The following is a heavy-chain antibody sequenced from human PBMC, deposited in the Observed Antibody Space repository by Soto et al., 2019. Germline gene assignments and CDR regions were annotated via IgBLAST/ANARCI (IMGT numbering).Heavy chain of an antibody. CDR2: ISSSSSYI. Sequence: EVQLVESGGGLVKPGGSLRLSCAASGFTFSSYSMNWVRQAPGKGLEWVSSISSSSSYIYYADSVKGRFTISRDNAKNSLYLQMNSLRAEDTAVYYCARAGADYYDSSGYYPLDIWGQGTMVTVSS. V-gene: IGHV3-21*01. D-gene: IGHD3-22*01. J-gene: IGHJ3*02. CDR3: ARAGADYYDSSGYYPLDI. CDR1: GFTFSSYS.